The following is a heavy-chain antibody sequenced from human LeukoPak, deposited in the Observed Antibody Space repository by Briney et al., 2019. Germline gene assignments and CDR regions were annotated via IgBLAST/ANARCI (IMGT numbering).Heavy chain of an antibody. D-gene: IGHD3-22*01. CDR2: IGLSGSPL. J-gene: IGHJ4*02. V-gene: IGHV3-11*04. Sequence: PGGSLRLSCAVSGFPFTRFYMSWIRQAPGKGLEWISYIGLSGSPLDYADSVRGRFTISRDNAKNSLYLELNSLRAEDTAVYYCARKHFSSGSFSYWGQGTLVTVSS. CDR3: ARKHFSSGSFSY. CDR1: GFPFTRFY.